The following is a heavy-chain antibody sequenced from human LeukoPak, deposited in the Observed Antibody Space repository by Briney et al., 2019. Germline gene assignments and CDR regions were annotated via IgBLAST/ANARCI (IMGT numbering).Heavy chain of an antibody. D-gene: IGHD6-19*01. CDR3: ARGGSNGWYYYYGMDV. Sequence: SETLSLTCTVSGASISSSSYYWGWIRQPPGKGLEWIGSIYYSGSTYYNPSLKSRVTISVDTSKNQFSLKLSSVTAADTAVYYCARGGSNGWYYYYGMDVWGQGTTVTVSS. CDR1: GASISSSSYY. J-gene: IGHJ6*02. V-gene: IGHV4-39*07. CDR2: IYYSGST.